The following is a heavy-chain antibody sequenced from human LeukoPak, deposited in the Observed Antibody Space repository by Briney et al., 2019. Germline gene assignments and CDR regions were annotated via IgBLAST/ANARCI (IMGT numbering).Heavy chain of an antibody. V-gene: IGHV4-61*02. Sequence: SQTLSLTCTVSGGSLSSGTYYWIWIRQPAGKGLEWIGRIYTTGSTNYNPSLKSRVTISVDTSKNQFSLKLSSVTAADTAVYYCARGPSWQAFDIWGQGTMVTVSS. CDR2: IYTTGST. CDR3: ARGPSWQAFDI. CDR1: GGSLSSGTYY. D-gene: IGHD6-13*01. J-gene: IGHJ3*02.